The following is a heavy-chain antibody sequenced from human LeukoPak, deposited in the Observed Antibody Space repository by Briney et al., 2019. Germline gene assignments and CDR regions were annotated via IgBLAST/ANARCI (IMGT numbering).Heavy chain of an antibody. CDR3: ARLKSQQLVPPSFDY. CDR2: INHSGST. V-gene: IGHV4-34*01. D-gene: IGHD6-13*01. Sequence: SETLSLTCAVYGGSFSGYYWSRIRQPPGKGLEWIGEINHSGSTNYNPSLKSRVTISVDTSKNQLSLKLSSVTAADTAVYYCARLKSQQLVPPSFDYWGQGTLVTVSS. CDR1: GGSFSGYY. J-gene: IGHJ4*02.